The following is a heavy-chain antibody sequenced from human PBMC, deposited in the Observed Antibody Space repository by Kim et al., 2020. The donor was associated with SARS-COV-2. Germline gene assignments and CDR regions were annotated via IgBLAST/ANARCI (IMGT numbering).Heavy chain of an antibody. CDR1: GFTFSSYA. CDR3: AKYIVVVPAANLLYYYYYGMDV. V-gene: IGHV3-23*01. CDR2: ISGSGGST. Sequence: GGSLRLSCAASGFTFSSYAMSWVRQAPGKGLEWVSAISGSGGSTYYADSVKGRFTISRDNSKNTLYLQMNSLRAEDTAVYYCAKYIVVVPAANLLYYYYYGMDVWGQGTTVTVSS. D-gene: IGHD2-2*01. J-gene: IGHJ6*02.